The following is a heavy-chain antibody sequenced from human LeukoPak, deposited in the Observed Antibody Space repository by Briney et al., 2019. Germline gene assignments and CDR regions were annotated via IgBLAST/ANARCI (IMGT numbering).Heavy chain of an antibody. CDR3: AREFRRYCSGGNCYSPLEYAFDI. CDR1: GYTFTSYA. D-gene: IGHD2-15*01. CDR2: INPNSGGT. V-gene: IGHV1-2*02. J-gene: IGHJ3*02. Sequence: GASVKVSCKASGYTFTSYAMNWVRQAPGQGLEWMGWINPNSGGTNYAQSFQGRVTMTRDTSISTAYMELSRLRSDDTAVYYCAREFRRYCSGGNCYSPLEYAFDIWGQGAMVTVSS.